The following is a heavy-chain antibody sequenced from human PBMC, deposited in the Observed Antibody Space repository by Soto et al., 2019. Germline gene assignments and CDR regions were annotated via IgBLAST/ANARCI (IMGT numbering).Heavy chain of an antibody. CDR2: IIPILGIA. D-gene: IGHD6-6*01. J-gene: IGHJ6*03. CDR1: GGTFSSYT. V-gene: IGHV1-69*02. Sequence: SVKVSCKASGGTFSSYTISWVRQAPGQGLEWMGRIIPILGIANYAQKFQGRVTITADKSTSTAYMELSSLRSEDTAVYYCARVYSSSPLSYYMDVWGKGTTVTVSS. CDR3: ARVYSSSPLSYYMDV.